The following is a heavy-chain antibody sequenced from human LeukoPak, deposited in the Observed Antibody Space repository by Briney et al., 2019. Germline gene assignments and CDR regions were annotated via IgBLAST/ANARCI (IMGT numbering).Heavy chain of an antibody. Sequence: GGSLRLSCAASGFTFSSYGMQWVRQAPGKGLEWVAVISYDGSNKYYADSVKGGFTISRDNYKNTVYVQMNSLRADDTAVYYCARDRVAAAGGLDYWGQGTLVTVSS. J-gene: IGHJ4*02. CDR3: ARDRVAAAGGLDY. CDR2: ISYDGSNK. D-gene: IGHD6-13*01. CDR1: GFTFSSYG. V-gene: IGHV3-30*03.